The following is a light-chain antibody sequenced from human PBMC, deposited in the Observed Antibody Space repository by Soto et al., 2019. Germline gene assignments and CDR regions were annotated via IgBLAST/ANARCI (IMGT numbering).Light chain of an antibody. CDR1: QSVRSN. CDR2: GAS. Sequence: EIVMTQSPDTLSVSPGEKATLSCRASQSVRSNLAWYQQKPGQAPRLLIFGASTGATGVPARFSGGGSETAFTLTINGLQSEDFATYYCQQYSDWPLTFGGGTTVES. V-gene: IGKV3-15*01. CDR3: QQYSDWPLT. J-gene: IGKJ4*01.